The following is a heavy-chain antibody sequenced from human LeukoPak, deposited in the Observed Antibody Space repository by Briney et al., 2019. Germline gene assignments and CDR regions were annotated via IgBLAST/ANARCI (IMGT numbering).Heavy chain of an antibody. D-gene: IGHD1-1*01. J-gene: IGHJ6*02. CDR1: GFTFVNYA. CDR3: AKGTHVHYYYYGMDV. V-gene: IGHV3-23*01. Sequence: GGSLRLSCVASGFTFVNYAMTWVRQAPGKGLEWVSGISGSGGSKYYADSVKGRFSISRDNSKNTLYLQMNTLRAEDTAVYYCAKGTHVHYYYYGMDVWGQGTTVTVSS. CDR2: ISGSGGSK.